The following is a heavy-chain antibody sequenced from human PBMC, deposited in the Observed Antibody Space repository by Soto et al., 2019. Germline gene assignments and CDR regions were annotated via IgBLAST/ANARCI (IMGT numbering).Heavy chain of an antibody. CDR1: EFTFKSYG. D-gene: IGHD2-2*01. J-gene: IGHJ4*02. Sequence: QMQLVESGGGVVQPGRSLRLSCAASEFTFKSYGMHWVRQAPGKGLAWVAVISFGGNRKHYADSVRGRFTISRDNSKNTLYLQMNSLRTEDTAIYYCARDSYRGDVVLTPAPYGNDYWGRGTLVTVSS. V-gene: IGHV3-30*03. CDR2: ISFGGNRK. CDR3: ARDSYRGDVVLTPAPYGNDY.